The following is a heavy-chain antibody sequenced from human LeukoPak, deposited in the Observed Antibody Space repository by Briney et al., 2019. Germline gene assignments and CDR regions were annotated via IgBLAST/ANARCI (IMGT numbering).Heavy chain of an antibody. V-gene: IGHV3-23*01. D-gene: IGHD4-17*01. CDR2: ISGSGGST. Sequence: GGSLRLSCAASGFTFSSNWMHWVRQAPGTGLEWVSAISGSGGSTYYADSVKGRFTISRDNSKNTLYLQMNSLRAEDTAVYYCAKGGDFSWFDPWGQGTLVTVSS. J-gene: IGHJ5*02. CDR3: AKGGDFSWFDP. CDR1: GFTFSSNW.